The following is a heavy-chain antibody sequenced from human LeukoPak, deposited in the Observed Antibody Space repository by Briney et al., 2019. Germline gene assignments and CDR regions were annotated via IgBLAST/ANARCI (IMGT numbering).Heavy chain of an antibody. CDR1: GFTFINYA. V-gene: IGHV3-23*01. CDR2: RSGGWSGT. D-gene: IGHD2-21*01. Sequence: GGSLRLSCAASGFTFINYAMSWVRHAPEKGLEWVSGRSGGWSGTYYADSVQGRIPIYRDNLKNSLYLQMNRLRAEDTAVYYCAKGGGGDFPFDYWGQGTLVTASS. CDR3: AKGGGGDFPFDY. J-gene: IGHJ4*02.